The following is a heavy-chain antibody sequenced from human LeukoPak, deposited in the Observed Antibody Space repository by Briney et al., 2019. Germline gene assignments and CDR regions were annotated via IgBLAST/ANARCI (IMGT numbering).Heavy chain of an antibody. Sequence: GESLNISGKSPGYLAANYGSDSRGEMPGKGLEWMGIIYPADSNTRYSPSFQGQVTMSADMSISSGYLQWSSLKASDTAMYYRARYRGATLLDWYFDYWGQGTPVTVSS. CDR1: GYLAANYG. CDR3: ARYRGATLLDWYFDY. CDR2: IYPADSNT. J-gene: IGHJ4*02. D-gene: IGHD2-15*01. V-gene: IGHV5-51*01.